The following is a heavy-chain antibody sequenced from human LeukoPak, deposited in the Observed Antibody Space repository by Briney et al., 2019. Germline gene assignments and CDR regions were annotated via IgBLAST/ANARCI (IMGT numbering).Heavy chain of an antibody. CDR3: AKEWTGIAVAGYFDY. Sequence: GGSLRLSCAASGFTFSSYGMHWFRQAPGKGLEWVAFIRYDGSNKYYADSVKGRFTISRDNSKNTLYLQMNSLRAEDTAVYYCAKEWTGIAVAGYFDYWGQGTLVTVSS. CDR2: IRYDGSNK. J-gene: IGHJ4*02. D-gene: IGHD6-19*01. CDR1: GFTFSSYG. V-gene: IGHV3-30*02.